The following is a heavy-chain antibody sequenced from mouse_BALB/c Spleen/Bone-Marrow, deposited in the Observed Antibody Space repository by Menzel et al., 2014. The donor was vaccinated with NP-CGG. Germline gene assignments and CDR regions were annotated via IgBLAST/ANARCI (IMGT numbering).Heavy chain of an antibody. CDR1: GFNIKDTY. CDR2: IDPANGNN. Sequence: EVQLVESGAELVKPGASVKLSCTASGFNIKDTYMHWVEQRPEQGLEWIGRIDPANGNNKYDPKFQGKATITADTSSNTAYLQLSSLTSEDTAVYYCARNYGYGKSFAYWGQGTLVTVSA. CDR3: ARNYGYGKSFAY. J-gene: IGHJ3*01. V-gene: IGHV14-3*02. D-gene: IGHD2-2*01.